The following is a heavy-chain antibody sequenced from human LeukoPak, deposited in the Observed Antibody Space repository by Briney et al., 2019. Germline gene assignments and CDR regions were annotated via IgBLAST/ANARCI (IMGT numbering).Heavy chain of an antibody. V-gene: IGHV3-66*02. CDR2: IYSVGST. Sequence: GGSLRLSCAASGFTFNDYAMHWVRQAPGKGLEWVSVIYSVGSTYYADSVRGRFTISRDNSKNTLYLQVNSLRAEDTAIYYCARNPSYSSSLYSGQGTLVTVSS. CDR1: GFTFNDYA. J-gene: IGHJ4*02. D-gene: IGHD6-19*01. CDR3: ARNPSYSSSLY.